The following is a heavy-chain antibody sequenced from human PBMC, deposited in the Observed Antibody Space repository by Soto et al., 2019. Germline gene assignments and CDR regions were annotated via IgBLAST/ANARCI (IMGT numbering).Heavy chain of an antibody. D-gene: IGHD5-12*01. J-gene: IGHJ3*02. Sequence: QVQLVQSGAEVKKPGSSVKVSCKDSGGAFSSYTISWVRQTPGQGLEWMGRIIPILGIANYAQKFQGRVTITADKSTSTAYMELSSLRSEDTAVYYCARERRYYSGYDQAHRGAFDIWGQGTMVTVSS. CDR3: ARERRYYSGYDQAHRGAFDI. CDR2: IIPILGIA. V-gene: IGHV1-69*08. CDR1: GGAFSSYT.